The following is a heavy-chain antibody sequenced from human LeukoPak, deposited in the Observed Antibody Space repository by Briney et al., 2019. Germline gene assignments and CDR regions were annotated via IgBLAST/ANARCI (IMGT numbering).Heavy chain of an antibody. CDR2: ISYSGNT. Sequence: SETLSLTCTVSAGSINSSDYYWGWIRQSPGKGLEWIGRISYSGNTYYNPSLKSRVTISVDTSKNHFSLRLSSVTAADTAVYYFSTLTHSYYSDTSGYYPYYYLDVWGQGTTVAVSS. CDR1: AGSINSSDYY. CDR3: STLTHSYYSDTSGYYPYYYLDV. J-gene: IGHJ6*03. D-gene: IGHD3-22*01. V-gene: IGHV4-39*02.